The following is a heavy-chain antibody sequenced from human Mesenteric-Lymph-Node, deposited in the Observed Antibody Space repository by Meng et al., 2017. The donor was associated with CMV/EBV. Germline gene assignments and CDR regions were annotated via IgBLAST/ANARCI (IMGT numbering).Heavy chain of an antibody. CDR2: IDSSSSYI. V-gene: IGHV3-21*01. CDR1: GFSVSNNY. CDR3: ATILLSGVTSGY. Sequence: GESLKISCAASGFSVSNNYMSWVRQAPGKGLEWVSTIDSSSSYIYSADSVRGRFTISRDNAKNSLYLQMNSLRAEDTAVYYCATILLSGVTSGYWGQGTPVTVSS. D-gene: IGHD3-3*01. J-gene: IGHJ4*02.